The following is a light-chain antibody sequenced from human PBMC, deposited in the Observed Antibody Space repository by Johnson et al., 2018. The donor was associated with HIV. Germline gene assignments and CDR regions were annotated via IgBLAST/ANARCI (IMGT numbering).Light chain of an antibody. V-gene: IGLV1-51*02. Sequence: QSVLTQPPSVSAAPGQKVTISCSGSSSNIGNNYVSWYKQLPGTAPKLLIYENNKRPSGIPDRFSGSKSGTSATLGITGLQTGDEADYYCGTWDNSLNTGAVFGPGTKVTVL. CDR2: ENN. CDR3: GTWDNSLNTGAV. CDR1: SSNIGNNY. J-gene: IGLJ1*01.